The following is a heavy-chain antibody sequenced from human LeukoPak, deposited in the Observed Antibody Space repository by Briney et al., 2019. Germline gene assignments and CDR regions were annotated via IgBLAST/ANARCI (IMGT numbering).Heavy chain of an antibody. J-gene: IGHJ4*02. D-gene: IGHD3-22*01. CDR1: GFTFDDYA. Sequence: GRSLRLSCAASGFTFDDYAMHWVRQAPGKGLEWVSGISWNSGSIGYADSVRGRFTISRDNAKNSLYLQMNSLRAEDTALYYCAKGSRYYDSSGYYYYFDYWGQGTLVTASS. CDR3: AKGSRYYDSSGYYYYFDY. V-gene: IGHV3-9*01. CDR2: ISWNSGSI.